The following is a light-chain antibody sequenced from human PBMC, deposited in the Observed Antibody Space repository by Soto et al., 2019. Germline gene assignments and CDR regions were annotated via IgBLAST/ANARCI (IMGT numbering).Light chain of an antibody. CDR1: QPINTW. Sequence: DIQMTQSPSSVSASVGDIITITCRASQPINTWLAWYQQKPGKAPNXLIYAASTLHRGAPSRFSGRGSGTDLSITIRNLEPEDCDTDYGQQSNSFPYTFGQGTKVDNK. J-gene: IGKJ2*01. CDR2: AAS. V-gene: IGKV1-12*01. CDR3: QQSNSFPYT.